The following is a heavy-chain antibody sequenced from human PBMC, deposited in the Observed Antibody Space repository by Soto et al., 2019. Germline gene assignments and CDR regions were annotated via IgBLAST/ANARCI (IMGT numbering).Heavy chain of an antibody. CDR1: GFTFSSYG. D-gene: IGHD6-19*01. J-gene: IGHJ6*01. V-gene: IGHV3-33*01. CDR3: ARGRRQWLVSAHGMDV. CDR2: IWYDGSNK. Sequence: PGGSLRLSCAASGFTFSSYGMHWVRQAPGKGLEWVAVIWYDGSNKYYADSVKGRFTISRDNSKNTLYLQMNSLRAEDTAVYYCARGRRQWLVSAHGMDVWGQGTTVTVSS.